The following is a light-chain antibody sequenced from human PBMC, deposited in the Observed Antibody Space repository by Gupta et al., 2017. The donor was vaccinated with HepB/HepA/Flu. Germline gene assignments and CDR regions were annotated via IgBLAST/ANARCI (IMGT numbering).Light chain of an antibody. J-gene: IGKJ1*01. Sequence: DIQMTQSPPSLSAFVGDRVTITCRASQNITTYVHWYQQKPGKAPKLLIYDTSTLQSGVPSRFSGSASGTDFTLTISRLQPEDYSTYFCQQRDNAPQTFGQGTKVEIK. V-gene: IGKV1-39*01. CDR2: DTS. CDR1: QNITTY. CDR3: QQRDNAPQT.